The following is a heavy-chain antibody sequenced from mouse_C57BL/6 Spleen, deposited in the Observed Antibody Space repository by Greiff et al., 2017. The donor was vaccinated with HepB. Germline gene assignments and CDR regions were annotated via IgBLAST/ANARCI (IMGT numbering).Heavy chain of an antibody. V-gene: IGHV1-26*01. CDR2: INPNNGGT. CDR1: GYTFTDYY. CDR3: ARGIAWFAY. J-gene: IGHJ3*01. Sequence: VQLKQSGPELVKPGASVKISCKASGYTFTDYYMNWVKQSHGKSLEWIGDINPNNGGTSYNQKFKGKATLTVDKSSSTAYMELRSLTSEDSAVYYCARGIAWFAYWGQGTLGTVSA.